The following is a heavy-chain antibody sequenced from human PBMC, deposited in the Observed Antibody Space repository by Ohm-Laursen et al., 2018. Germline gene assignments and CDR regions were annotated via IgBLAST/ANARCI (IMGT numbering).Heavy chain of an antibody. D-gene: IGHD3-22*01. CDR1: GFTFSDYY. V-gene: IGHV3-11*04. CDR2: ISSSGSTI. J-gene: IGHJ4*02. CDR3: ARSDTYYYDSSGQYYFDY. Sequence: SLRLSCSASGFTFSDYYMSWIRQAPGKGLEWVSYISSSGSTIYYADSVKGRFTISRDNAKNSLYLQMNSLRAEDTAVYYCARSDTYYYDSSGQYYFDYWGQGTLVTVSS.